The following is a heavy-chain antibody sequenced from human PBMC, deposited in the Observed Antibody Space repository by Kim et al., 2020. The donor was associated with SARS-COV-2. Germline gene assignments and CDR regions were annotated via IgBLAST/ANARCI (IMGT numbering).Heavy chain of an antibody. CDR3: ARLWGHDY. CDR2: TNQDGSEK. V-gene: IGHV3-7*03. D-gene: IGHD3-16*01. J-gene: IGHJ4*01. Sequence: GGSLRLSCAASGFTFSRDWMTWVRQAPGKGLECVANTNQDGSEKNYVDSVKGRFTISRDNSENSLFLQMNSLRPEDTAVYYCARLWGHDYGG. CDR1: GFTFSRDW.